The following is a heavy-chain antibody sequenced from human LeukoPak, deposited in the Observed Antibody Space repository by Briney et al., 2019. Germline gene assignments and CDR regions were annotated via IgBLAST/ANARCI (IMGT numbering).Heavy chain of an antibody. J-gene: IGHJ4*02. V-gene: IGHV5-51*01. CDR1: GYRFTTYW. CDR2: IYPGDSDT. D-gene: IGHD6-19*01. Sequence: GESLKISCKGSGYRFTTYWIGWVRQMPGKGLEWMGIIYPGDSDTRYSPSFQGQVTISADKSISTAFLQWSSLKASDTAMYYCARRLGYSSGPFDYWGQGTLVTVSS. CDR3: ARRLGYSSGPFDY.